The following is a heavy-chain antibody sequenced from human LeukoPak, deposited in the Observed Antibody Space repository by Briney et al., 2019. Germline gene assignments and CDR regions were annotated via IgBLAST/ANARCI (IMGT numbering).Heavy chain of an antibody. Sequence: PSETLSLTCAVYGGSFSGYYWSWIRQPPGKGLEWIGEINHSGSTNYNPSLKSRVTISVDTSKNQFSLKLSSVTAADTAVYYCAIDSSGAYYFDYWGQGTLVTVSS. CDR3: AIDSSGAYYFDY. D-gene: IGHD6-19*01. CDR2: INHSGST. V-gene: IGHV4-34*01. J-gene: IGHJ4*02. CDR1: GGSFSGYY.